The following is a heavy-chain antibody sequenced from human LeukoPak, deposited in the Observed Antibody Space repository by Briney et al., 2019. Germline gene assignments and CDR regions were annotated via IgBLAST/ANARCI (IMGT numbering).Heavy chain of an antibody. Sequence: GRSLRLSCAASGFTFSSYAMHWVRQAAGKGLEWVAVISYDGSNKYYADSVKGRFTISRDNSKNTLYLQMNSLRAEDTAVYYCARELRQYYDFWSGYDNWFDPWGQGTLVTVSS. CDR1: GFTFSSYA. CDR3: ARELRQYYDFWSGYDNWFDP. D-gene: IGHD3-3*01. CDR2: ISYDGSNK. V-gene: IGHV3-30-3*01. J-gene: IGHJ5*02.